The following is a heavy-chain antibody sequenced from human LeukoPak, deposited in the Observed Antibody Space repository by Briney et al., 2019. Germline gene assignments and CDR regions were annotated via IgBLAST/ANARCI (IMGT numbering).Heavy chain of an antibody. CDR3: ARSGYGSGSYYSFDY. J-gene: IGHJ4*02. V-gene: IGHV4-59*01. CDR2: IYPSGTT. CDR1: GGSISSYY. Sequence: SETLSLTCTVSGGSISSYYWSWIRQPPGKGLEWIGRIYPSGTTHYNPSLKSRVTISVDTSKNQFSLKLSSVTAADTAVYCCARSGYGSGSYYSFDYWGQGTLVTVSS. D-gene: IGHD3-10*01.